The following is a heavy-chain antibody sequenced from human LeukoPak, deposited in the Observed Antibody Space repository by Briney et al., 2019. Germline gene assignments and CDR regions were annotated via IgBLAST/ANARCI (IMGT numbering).Heavy chain of an antibody. CDR3: ARVGSGYDFFDY. Sequence: SETLSLTCAVYGGSFSGYYWSWIRQPAGKGLEWLGRVYSSGSTKYNPSLESRVTMSVDTSKNQFSLKLNFVTAADTAVYYCARVGSGYDFFDYWGQGTLVTVSS. CDR1: GGSFSGYY. V-gene: IGHV4-59*10. J-gene: IGHJ4*02. D-gene: IGHD3/OR15-3a*01. CDR2: VYSSGST.